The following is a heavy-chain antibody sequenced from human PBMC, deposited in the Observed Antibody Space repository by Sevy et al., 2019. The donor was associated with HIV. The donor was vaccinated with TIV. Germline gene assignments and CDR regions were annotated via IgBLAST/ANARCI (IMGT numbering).Heavy chain of an antibody. CDR1: GYTFTDYY. Sequence: ASVKVSCRASGYTFTDYYLHWVRQAPGQGLAWMGWINPKNGGTEYARRSQGRVAMTRDTSIGTVYMELSRLRSDDTAVYYCARASHGSGSYTNDYWGQGTLGTVSS. D-gene: IGHD3-10*01. CDR3: ARASHGSGSYTNDY. V-gene: IGHV1-2*02. J-gene: IGHJ4*02. CDR2: INPKNGGT.